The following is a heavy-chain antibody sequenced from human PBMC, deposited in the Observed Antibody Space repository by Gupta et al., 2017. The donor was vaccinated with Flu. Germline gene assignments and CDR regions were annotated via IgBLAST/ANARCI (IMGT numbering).Heavy chain of an antibody. D-gene: IGHD2-8*01. CDR3: ARGVKHRTDAPDM. Sequence: LGWGSFFAPSGSNIYYADSVKGRFTISRDNAKNSLFLQMDSLRVEDTAVYYCARGVKHRTDAPDMWGRGTMVTVSS. J-gene: IGHJ3*02. CDR2: FAPSGSNI. V-gene: IGHV3-11*01.